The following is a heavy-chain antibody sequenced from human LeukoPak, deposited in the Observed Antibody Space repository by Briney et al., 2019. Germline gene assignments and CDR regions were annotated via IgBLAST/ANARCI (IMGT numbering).Heavy chain of an antibody. J-gene: IGHJ4*02. CDR1: GYIFTNSW. CDR2: IFPADSDT. V-gene: IGHV5-51*01. D-gene: IGHD6-6*01. CDR3: ARQGVGSSSWGY. Sequence: GESLKISCKTSGYIFTNSWIGWVRQEPGNGLEWMGIIFPADSDTRYSPSFQRQVTISADKSITTAYLQWSSLEASDTAMYYCARQGVGSSSWGYWGQGTLVTVSS.